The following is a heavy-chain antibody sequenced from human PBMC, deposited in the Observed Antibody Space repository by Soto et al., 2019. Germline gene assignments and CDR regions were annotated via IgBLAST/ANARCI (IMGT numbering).Heavy chain of an antibody. D-gene: IGHD3-10*01. CDR1: GFTFSNHG. V-gene: IGHV3-30*18. CDR2: TSFDGGKK. CDR3: AKVIDYGSEIYNRDYYYYGMDV. Sequence: GGSLRLSCAPSGFTFSNHGMHWVRQAPGGGLEWVAVTSFDGGKKYYAHSVNAPFTFSRDNSNNTLYLQMNSLRVEDTAVYYCAKVIDYGSEIYNRDYYYYGMDVWGRGTTVTVSS. J-gene: IGHJ6*02.